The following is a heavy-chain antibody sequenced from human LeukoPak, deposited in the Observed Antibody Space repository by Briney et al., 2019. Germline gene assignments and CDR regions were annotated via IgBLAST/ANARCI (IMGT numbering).Heavy chain of an antibody. CDR1: GFTFSNYA. Sequence: PGGSLRLSCAASGFTFSNYAMRWVRQAPGKGLEWVSGISGSGATTYYADSVKGRFTISRVNSKNTLYLQMNSLRVEDTAAYYCAKDTYAGIGLLLDSWGQGTLVTVSS. CDR3: AKDTYAGIGLLLDS. CDR2: ISGSGATT. J-gene: IGHJ4*02. V-gene: IGHV3-23*01. D-gene: IGHD2-2*01.